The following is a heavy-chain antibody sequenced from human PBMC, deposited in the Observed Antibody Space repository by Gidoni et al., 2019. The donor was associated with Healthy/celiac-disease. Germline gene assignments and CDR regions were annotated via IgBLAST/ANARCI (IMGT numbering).Heavy chain of an antibody. CDR2: IIPIFGTA. Sequence: QVQLVQSGAEVKKPGSSVKFSCKASVGTFSSYAISWVRQAPGQGLEWMGGIIPIFGTANYAQKFQGRVTITADEATSTAYMELSSLRSEETAVYYCARDYPLEWAKGDYYYYGMDVWGQGTTVTVSS. D-gene: IGHD3-3*01. V-gene: IGHV1-69*01. CDR3: ARDYPLEWAKGDYYYYGMDV. J-gene: IGHJ6*02. CDR1: VGTFSSYA.